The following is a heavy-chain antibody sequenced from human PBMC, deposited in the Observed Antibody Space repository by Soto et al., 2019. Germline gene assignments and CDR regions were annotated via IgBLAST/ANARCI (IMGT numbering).Heavy chain of an antibody. Sequence: ASVKVSCKASGYTFTSYAMHWVRQAPGQRLEWMGWINAGNGNTKYSQKFQGRVTITRDTSASTAYMELSSLRSEDTAVYYCARPTYCSSTSCPPYYYYGMDVWGQGTTVTVSS. V-gene: IGHV1-3*01. CDR2: INAGNGNT. D-gene: IGHD2-2*01. J-gene: IGHJ6*02. CDR3: ARPTYCSSTSCPPYYYYGMDV. CDR1: GYTFTSYA.